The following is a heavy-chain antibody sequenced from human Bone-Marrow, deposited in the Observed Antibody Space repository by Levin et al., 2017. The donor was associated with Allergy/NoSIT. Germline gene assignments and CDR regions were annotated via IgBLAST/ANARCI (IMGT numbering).Heavy chain of an antibody. J-gene: IGHJ4*02. Sequence: GESLKISCTASGFTFGDYGLSWVRQAPGKGLEWISFIRSKTYGGTTEYAASVNGRFIISRDDSKYITYLQMNSLKTEDTAVYYCTGGVYYYDSSGHLRTYFESWGQGTLVTVSS. CDR1: GFTFGDYG. V-gene: IGHV3-49*04. D-gene: IGHD3-22*01. CDR2: IRSKTYGGTT. CDR3: TGGVYYYDSSGHLRTYFES.